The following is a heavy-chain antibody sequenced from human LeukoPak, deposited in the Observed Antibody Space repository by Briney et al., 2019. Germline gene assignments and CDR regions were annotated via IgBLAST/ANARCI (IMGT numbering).Heavy chain of an antibody. CDR3: ALYGSGSYNFDS. J-gene: IGHJ4*02. D-gene: IGHD3-10*01. CDR2: IYYSGST. Sequence: SETLSLTCTVSGGSISSGSYYWSWIRQPAGKGLEWIGYIYYSGSTYYNPSLKSRVTISVDTSKNQFSLKLSSVTAADTAVYYCALYGSGSYNFDSWGQGTLVTVSS. CDR1: GGSISSGSYY. V-gene: IGHV4-30-4*08.